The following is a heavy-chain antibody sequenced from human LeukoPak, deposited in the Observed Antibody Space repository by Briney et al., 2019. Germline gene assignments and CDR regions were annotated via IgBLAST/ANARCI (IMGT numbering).Heavy chain of an antibody. CDR1: GGTFSSYA. Sequence: SVKVSCKASGGTFSSYAISWVRQAPGQGLEWMGGIIPMFGTANYAQKFQGRVTITTDESTTTAYTELSSLRSEDTALYYCARDHDMMAMRDWGQGTLVSVSS. CDR3: ARDHDMMAMRD. J-gene: IGHJ4*02. CDR2: IIPMFGTA. V-gene: IGHV1-69*05. D-gene: IGHD5-24*01.